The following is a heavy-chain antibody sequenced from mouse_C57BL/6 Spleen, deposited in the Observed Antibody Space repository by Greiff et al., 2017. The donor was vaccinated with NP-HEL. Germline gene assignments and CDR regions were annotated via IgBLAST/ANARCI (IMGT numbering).Heavy chain of an antibody. J-gene: IGHJ4*01. CDR3: PYDDDGYAMDY. CDR2: IDPEDGET. Sequence: VHVKQSGAELVKPGASVKLSCTASGFNIKDYYMHWVKQRTEQGLEWIGRIDPEDGETKYAPKFQGKATITADTSSNTAYLQLSSLTSEDTAVYYCPYDDDGYAMDYWGQGTSVTVSS. D-gene: IGHD2-4*01. V-gene: IGHV14-2*01. CDR1: GFNIKDYY.